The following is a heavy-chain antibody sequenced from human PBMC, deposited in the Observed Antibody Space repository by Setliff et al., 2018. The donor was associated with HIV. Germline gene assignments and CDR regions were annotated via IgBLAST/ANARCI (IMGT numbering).Heavy chain of an antibody. CDR3: ARGNYYNLWADPFDF. D-gene: IGHD3-3*01. V-gene: IGHV4-38-2*01. J-gene: IGHJ4*02. Sequence: SETLSLTCAVSGYSISSGYYWGWIRQPPGKGLEWIGSIYHSGSTYYNPSLESRVTISVDTSKNQFSLKLSSVTAADTAVYYCARGNYYNLWADPFDFWGQGTLVTVSS. CDR2: IYHSGST. CDR1: GYSISSGYY.